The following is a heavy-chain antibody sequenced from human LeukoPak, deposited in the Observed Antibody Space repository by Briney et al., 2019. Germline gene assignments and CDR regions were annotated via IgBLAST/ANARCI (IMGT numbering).Heavy chain of an antibody. D-gene: IGHD3-22*01. J-gene: IGHJ3*02. CDR2: IRYDGSNK. Sequence: GGSLRLSCAASGFTFSSYGMHWVRQAPGKGLEWVAFIRYDGSNKYYADSVKGRFTISRDNSKNTLYLQMNSLRAEDTAVYYCARVGGYYDSKSSPDAFDIWGQGTMVTVSS. CDR3: ARVGGYYDSKSSPDAFDI. V-gene: IGHV3-30*02. CDR1: GFTFSSYG.